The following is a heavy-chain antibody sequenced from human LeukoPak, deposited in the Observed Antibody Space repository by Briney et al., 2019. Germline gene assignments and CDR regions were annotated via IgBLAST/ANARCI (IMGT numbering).Heavy chain of an antibody. V-gene: IGHV3-21*04. CDR2: ISSSSSYI. J-gene: IGHJ4*02. D-gene: IGHD1-26*01. CDR3: AKESAGGSYFD. CDR1: GFTFSSYS. Sequence: GGSLRLSCAASGFTFSSYSMNWVRQAPGKGLEWVSSISSSSSYIYYADSVKGRFTISRDNAKNSLYLQMNSLRAEDTAVYYCAKESAGGSYFDWGQGTLVTVSS.